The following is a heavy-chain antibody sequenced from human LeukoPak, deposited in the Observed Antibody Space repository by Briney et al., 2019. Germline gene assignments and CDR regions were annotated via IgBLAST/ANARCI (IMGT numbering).Heavy chain of an antibody. J-gene: IGHJ4*02. Sequence: PGGSLRLSCTGSGFPFSSYGMHWVRQTPGRGLEWVAFMRYDGKTEYYADSVKGLFTIAREDSHSTVHLHMKDLRPDDAAVYFCAKDLNTVVMQYLDSWGQGTLVSVSS. D-gene: IGHD2-21*01. CDR3: AKDLNTVVMQYLDS. CDR1: GFPFSSYG. V-gene: IGHV3-30*02. CDR2: MRYDGKTE.